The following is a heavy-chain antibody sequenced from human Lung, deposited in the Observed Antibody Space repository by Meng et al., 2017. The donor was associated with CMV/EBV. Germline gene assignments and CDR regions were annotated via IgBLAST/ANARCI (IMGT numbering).Heavy chain of an antibody. V-gene: IGHV6-1*01. CDR2: TFYRARWFN. CDR3: AREEEGHWNDPHGAFPS. J-gene: IGHJ3*01. D-gene: IGHD1-1*01. CDR1: GDSVSSTGAA. Sequence: SCAISGDSVSSTGAAWNWIRQSPSRGLEWLGRTFYRARWFNEYAVSVANRITINPDTSKNQFSLHLNSVTPEDTAVYFCAREEEGHWNDPHGAFPSWGQGXMVTVSS.